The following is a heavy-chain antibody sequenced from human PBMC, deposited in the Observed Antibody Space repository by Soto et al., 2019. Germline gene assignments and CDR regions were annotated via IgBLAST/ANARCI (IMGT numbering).Heavy chain of an antibody. J-gene: IGHJ5*02. D-gene: IGHD3-3*01. Sequence: PSETLSLTCTVSGGSISSSSYYWCWIRQPPGKGLEWIGSIYYSGSTYYNPSLKSRATISVEKSKNQFSLKLSSVTAADTAVYYCARRVSDYWFDPWGQGTLVTVSS. CDR1: GGSISSSSYY. CDR3: ARRVSDYWFDP. V-gene: IGHV4-39*01. CDR2: IYYSGST.